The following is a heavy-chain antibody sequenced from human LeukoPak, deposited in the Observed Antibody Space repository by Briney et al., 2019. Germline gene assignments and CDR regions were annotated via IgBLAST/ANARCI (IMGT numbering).Heavy chain of an antibody. V-gene: IGHV1-69*13. D-gene: IGHD5-24*01. Sequence: SVKVSCKASGGTFSSYAISWVRQAPGQGLEWMGGIIPIFGTANYAQKFQGRVTITADESTSTAYMELSSLRSEDTAVYYCARDLEMATTWGVWFDPWGQGTLVTVSS. CDR2: IIPIFGTA. CDR3: ARDLEMATTWGVWFDP. CDR1: GGTFSSYA. J-gene: IGHJ5*02.